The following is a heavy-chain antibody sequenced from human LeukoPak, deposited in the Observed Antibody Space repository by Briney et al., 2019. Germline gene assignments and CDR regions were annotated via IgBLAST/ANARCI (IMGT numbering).Heavy chain of an antibody. CDR1: GGSISSGGYY. J-gene: IGHJ4*02. CDR2: IYYSGST. V-gene: IGHV4-31*03. CDR3: ARYQYYYDSSGWGYYFDY. D-gene: IGHD3-22*01. Sequence: SQTLSLTCTVSGGSISSGGYYWSWIRQHPGKGLEWIGYIYYSGSTYYNPSLKSRVTISVDTSKNQFSLKLSSVTAADTAVYYCARYQYYYDSSGWGYYFDYWGQGTLVTVSS.